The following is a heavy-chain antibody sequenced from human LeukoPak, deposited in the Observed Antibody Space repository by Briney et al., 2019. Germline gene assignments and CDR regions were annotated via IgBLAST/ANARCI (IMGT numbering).Heavy chain of an antibody. V-gene: IGHV3-30*02. CDR3: AKDKGFLTGYFDC. D-gene: IGHD3-9*01. J-gene: IGHJ4*02. Sequence: GGSLRLSCAASEFTFSSYGMHWVRQAPGKGLEWVAFIRYDGSDKYYADSVKGRFTISRDNSKNTLYLQMNSLRAEDTAVYYCAKDKGFLTGYFDCWGQGTLVTVSS. CDR1: EFTFSSYG. CDR2: IRYDGSDK.